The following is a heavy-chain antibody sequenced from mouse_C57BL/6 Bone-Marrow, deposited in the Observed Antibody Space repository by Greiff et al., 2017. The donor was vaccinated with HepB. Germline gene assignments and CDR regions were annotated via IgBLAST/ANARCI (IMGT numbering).Heavy chain of an antibody. D-gene: IGHD2-5*01. V-gene: IGHV3-6*01. J-gene: IGHJ1*03. CDR2: ISYDGSN. Sequence: EVKLVESGPGLVKPSQSLSLTCSVTGYSITSGYYWNWIRQFPGNKLEWMGYISYDGSNNYNPSLKNRISITRDTSKNQFFLKLNSVTTEDTATYYCARDQDYSKDWYFDVWGTGTTVTVSS. CDR1: GYSITSGYY. CDR3: ARDQDYSKDWYFDV.